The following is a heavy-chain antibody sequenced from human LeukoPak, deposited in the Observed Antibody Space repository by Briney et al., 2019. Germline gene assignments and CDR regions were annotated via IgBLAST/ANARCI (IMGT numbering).Heavy chain of an antibody. CDR1: GYSISSGYY. V-gene: IGHV4-38-2*02. Sequence: SETLSLTCTVSGYSISSGYYWGWIRQPPGKGLEWIGSIYHSGSTYYNPSLKSRVTISVDTSKNQFSLKLSSVTAADTAVYYCARDRAGYYYYMDVWGKGTTVTVSS. CDR3: ARDRAGYYYYMDV. CDR2: IYHSGST. J-gene: IGHJ6*03.